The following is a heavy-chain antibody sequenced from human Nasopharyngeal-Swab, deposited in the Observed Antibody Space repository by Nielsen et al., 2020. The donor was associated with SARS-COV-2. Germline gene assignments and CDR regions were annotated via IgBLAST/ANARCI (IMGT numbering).Heavy chain of an antibody. J-gene: IGHJ4*02. CDR3: ASGSPINVVPAARHPRQFDY. D-gene: IGHD2-2*01. V-gene: IGHV3-30-3*01. CDR2: ISYGGSNK. CDR1: GFTFSSYA. Sequence: GGSLRLSYAASGFTFSSYAMHWVRQAPGKGLEWVAVISYGGSNKYYADSVKGRFTISRDNSKNTLYLQMNSLRAEDTAVYYCASGSPINVVPAARHPRQFDYWGQGTLVTVSS.